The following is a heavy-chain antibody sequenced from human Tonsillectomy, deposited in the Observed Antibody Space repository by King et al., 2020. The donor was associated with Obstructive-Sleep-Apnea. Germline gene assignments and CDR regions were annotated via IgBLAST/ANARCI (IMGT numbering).Heavy chain of an antibody. D-gene: IGHD3-16*01. Sequence: QLQESGPGLVKPSDTLSLICTVSGGSISSSRHYWGWIRQPPGKGLEWIGSIHYSGNTYYNPSLKSRVTISLATSKNQFSLKLSSVTAAYTAVYYCARDWGQPDYWGQGTLVTVSS. CDR3: ARDWGQPDY. CDR1: GGSISSSRHY. J-gene: IGHJ4*02. CDR2: IHYSGNT. V-gene: IGHV4-39*07.